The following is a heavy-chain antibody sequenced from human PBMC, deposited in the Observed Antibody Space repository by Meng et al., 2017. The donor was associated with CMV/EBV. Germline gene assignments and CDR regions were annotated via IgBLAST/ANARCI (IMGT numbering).Heavy chain of an antibody. CDR1: GFTFSSYA. Sequence: GESLKISCAASGFTFSSYAMSWVRQAPGKGLEWVSVIYSGGSSTYYADSVKGRFTISRDNSKNTLYLQMNSLRAEDTAVYYCAKGDRDSSGWYAWGRQNYGMDVWGQGTTVTVSS. CDR2: IYSGGSST. CDR3: AKGDRDSSGWYAWGRQNYGMDV. V-gene: IGHV3-23*03. J-gene: IGHJ6*02. D-gene: IGHD6-19*01.